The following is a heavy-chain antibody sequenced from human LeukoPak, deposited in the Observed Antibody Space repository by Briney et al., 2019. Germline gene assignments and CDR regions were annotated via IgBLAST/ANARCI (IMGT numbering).Heavy chain of an antibody. D-gene: IGHD3-22*01. CDR2: IYYSGST. CDR3: ARLNTAEASYYYDSSGYYRCFDY. Sequence: SETLSLTCTVSGGSISSSSYYWGWIRQPPGKGLEWIGSIYYSGSTYYNPSLKSRVTISVDTSKNQFSLKLSSVTAADTAVYYCARLNTAEASYYYDSSGYYRCFDYWGQGTLVTVSS. V-gene: IGHV4-39*01. J-gene: IGHJ4*02. CDR1: GGSISSSSYY.